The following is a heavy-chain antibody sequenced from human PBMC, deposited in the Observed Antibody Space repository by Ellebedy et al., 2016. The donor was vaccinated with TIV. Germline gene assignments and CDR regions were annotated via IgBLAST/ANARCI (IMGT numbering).Heavy chain of an antibody. D-gene: IGHD2-15*01. CDR1: GFSFSNYA. Sequence: PGGSLRLSCAASGFSFSNYAMSWVRQAPGKGLEWVSGMSSSGGSLSYADSVKGRFTISRDNSKNTLYLQMNSLRAEDTAVYYCAKRKPEGYCSGGRCLEHAFDIWGQGTMVTVSS. CDR3: AKRKPEGYCSGGRCLEHAFDI. V-gene: IGHV3-23*01. J-gene: IGHJ3*02. CDR2: MSSSGGSL.